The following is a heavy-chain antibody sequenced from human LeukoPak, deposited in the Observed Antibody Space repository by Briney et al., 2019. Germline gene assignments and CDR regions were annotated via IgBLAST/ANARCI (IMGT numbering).Heavy chain of an antibody. CDR3: ARQRTGDWNWFDP. J-gene: IGHJ5*02. Sequence: SETLSLTCTVSGSSISSGYYWGWIRQPPGKGLEWIGSIFHTGNAYYNPSLKSRVTVSVDASMKQFSLKLSSVTAADTAVYYCARQRTGDWNWFDPWGQGTLVSVSS. V-gene: IGHV4-38-2*02. CDR1: GSSISSGYY. D-gene: IGHD3-10*01. CDR2: IFHTGNA.